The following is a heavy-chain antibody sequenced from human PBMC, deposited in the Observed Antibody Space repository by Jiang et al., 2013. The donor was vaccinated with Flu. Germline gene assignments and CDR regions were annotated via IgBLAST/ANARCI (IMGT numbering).Heavy chain of an antibody. V-gene: IGHV6-1*01. CDR3: AREGSGSHGAVWFDP. CDR1: GDSVSTNSAA. CDR2: TYYRSKWYN. J-gene: IGHJ5*02. D-gene: IGHD1-26*01. Sequence: TLSLTCAISGDSVSTNSAAWNWIRQSPSRGLEWLGRTYYRSKWYNDYAVSVKSRITINSDTSKNQFSLQLNSVTPEDTAVYYCAREGSGSHGAVWFDPWGQGTLVTVSS.